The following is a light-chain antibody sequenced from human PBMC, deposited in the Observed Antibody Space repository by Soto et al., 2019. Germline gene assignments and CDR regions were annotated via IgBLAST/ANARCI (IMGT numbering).Light chain of an antibody. J-gene: IGLJ1*01. CDR2: EVT. CDR1: SSDVGGYNY. V-gene: IGLV2-14*01. CDR3: NSYTSSSTLDV. Sequence: QSALTQPASVSGSPGQSITISCTGTSSDVGGYNYVSWYQQHPGKAPKLVIYEVTNRPSGVSDRFSGSKSGNTASLTISGLQAEAEADYYCNSYTSSSTLDVFGTGTKLTVL.